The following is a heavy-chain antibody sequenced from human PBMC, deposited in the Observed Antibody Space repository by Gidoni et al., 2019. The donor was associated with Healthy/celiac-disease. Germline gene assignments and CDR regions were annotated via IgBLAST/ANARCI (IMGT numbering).Heavy chain of an antibody. Sequence: QVQLQESGPGLVKPSETLSLTCTVSGGSISSYYWSWIRQPPGKGLEWIGYIYYSGSTNYNPSLKSRVTISVDTSKNQFSLKLSSVTAADTAVYYCARMVGVVAAIIDYWGQGTLVTVSS. V-gene: IGHV4-59*01. CDR3: ARMVGVVAAIIDY. D-gene: IGHD2-15*01. J-gene: IGHJ4*02. CDR1: GGSISSYY. CDR2: IYYSGST.